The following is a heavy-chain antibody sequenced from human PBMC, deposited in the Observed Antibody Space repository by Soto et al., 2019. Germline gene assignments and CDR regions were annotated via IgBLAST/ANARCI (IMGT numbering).Heavy chain of an antibody. D-gene: IGHD3-16*01. CDR1: GGSISSGGYY. CDR2: IYYSGST. V-gene: IGHV4-31*03. J-gene: IGHJ6*02. CDR3: ARDRGSSPVESLEYYYYYGMDV. Sequence: SETLSLTCTVSGGSISSGGYYWSWIRQHPGKGLEWIGYIYYSGSTYYNPSLKSRVTISVDTSKNQFSLKLSSVTAADTAVYYCARDRGSSPVESLEYYYYYGMDVWGQGTTVT.